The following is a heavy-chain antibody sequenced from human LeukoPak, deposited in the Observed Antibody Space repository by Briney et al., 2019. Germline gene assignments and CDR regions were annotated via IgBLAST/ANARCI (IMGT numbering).Heavy chain of an antibody. D-gene: IGHD2/OR15-2a*01. V-gene: IGHV3-23*01. CDR1: GFTFSTYA. J-gene: IGHJ4*02. CDR2: ISGTTHTI. CDR3: AKVQYCTSCLAEFDY. Sequence: PGGSLRLSCAASGFTFSTYAMMWVRQAPGKGLEWVSYISGTTHTIHYADSVKGRFTISRDNSKNMLYLQMNSLRAEDTATYYCAKVQYCTSCLAEFDYWGQGTLVTISS.